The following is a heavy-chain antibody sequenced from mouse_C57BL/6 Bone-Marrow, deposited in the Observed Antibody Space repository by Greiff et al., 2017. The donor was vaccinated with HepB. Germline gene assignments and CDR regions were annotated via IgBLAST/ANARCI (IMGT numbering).Heavy chain of an antibody. J-gene: IGHJ1*03. Sequence: EVKLMESGGDLVKPGGSLKLSCAASGFTFSSYGMSWVRQTPDKRLEWVATISSGGSYTYYPDSVKGRCTISRDNAKNTRYLQMSSLKSEDTAMYYCARREVVATYWYFDVWGTGTTGTVSS. CDR3: ARREVVATYWYFDV. V-gene: IGHV5-6*02. CDR1: GFTFSSYG. D-gene: IGHD1-1*01. CDR2: ISSGGSYT.